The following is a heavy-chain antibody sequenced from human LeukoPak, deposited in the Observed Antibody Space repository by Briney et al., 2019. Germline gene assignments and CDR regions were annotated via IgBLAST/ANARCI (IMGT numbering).Heavy chain of an antibody. CDR2: IYYSGST. V-gene: IGHV4-59*01. CDR1: GGSISSYY. Sequence: SETLSLTCTVSGGSISSYYWSWIRQPPGKGLEWIGYIYYSGSTNYNPSLKSRVTISVDTSKNQFSLKPSSVTAADTAVYYCARSIAYYYDSSGYYYYYYGMDVWGQGTTVTVSS. CDR3: ARSIAYYYDSSGYYYYYYGMDV. J-gene: IGHJ6*02. D-gene: IGHD3-22*01.